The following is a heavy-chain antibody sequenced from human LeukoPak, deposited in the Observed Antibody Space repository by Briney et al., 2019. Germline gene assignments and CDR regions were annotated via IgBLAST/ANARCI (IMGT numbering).Heavy chain of an antibody. CDR3: ARAMVRGVMPY. CDR1: GFTFRAYA. V-gene: IGHV3-30*04. Sequence: GGSLRLSCAASGFTFRAYAMHWVRQAPGKGLEWLAVISNDGTTQYYADSVKGRFTISRDNSRNIMNLQTDSLRPEDTALYYCARAMVRGVMPYWGQGTLVTVSS. D-gene: IGHD3-10*01. J-gene: IGHJ4*02. CDR2: ISNDGTTQ.